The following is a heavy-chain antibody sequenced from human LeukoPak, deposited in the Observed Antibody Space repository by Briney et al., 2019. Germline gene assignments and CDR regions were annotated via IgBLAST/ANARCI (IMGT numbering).Heavy chain of an antibody. CDR1: GYTFTSYY. CDR3: ARGRSIAVAGTISFDH. V-gene: IGHV1-46*01. J-gene: IGHJ4*02. D-gene: IGHD6-19*01. CDR2: INPSGGST. Sequence: ASVKVSCKTSGYTFTSYYMHWVRQAPGQGLEWMGVINPSGGSTSYAQKFQGRGTMTRDTSTSTVHMELSSLTSEDTAVYYCARGRSIAVAGTISFDHWGQGTLVTVSS.